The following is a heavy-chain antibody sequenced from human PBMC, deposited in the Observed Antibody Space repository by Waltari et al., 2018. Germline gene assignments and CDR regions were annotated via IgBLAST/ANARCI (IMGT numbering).Heavy chain of an antibody. CDR1: GYSISSGYY. Sequence: QVQLQESGPGLVKPSETLSLTCAVSGYSISSGYYWGWIRQPPGKGLEWIGSIYHSGRTYYNPSLKSRVTISVDTSKNQFSLKLSSVTAADTAVYYCAEGIAVEAYVDYWGQGTLVTVSS. CDR2: IYHSGRT. J-gene: IGHJ4*02. V-gene: IGHV4-38-2*01. CDR3: AEGIAVEAYVDY. D-gene: IGHD6-19*01.